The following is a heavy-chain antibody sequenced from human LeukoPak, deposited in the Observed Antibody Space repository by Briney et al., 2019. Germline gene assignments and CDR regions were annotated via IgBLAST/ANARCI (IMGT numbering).Heavy chain of an antibody. Sequence: GGSLRLSCAASGFTFSSYAMHWVRQAPGKGLEWLGFVSHDAITEDYADSVKGRFTISRDTSRNMLYLEMKSLTPDDTAVYFCARDEDYQLLYQPDYWGQGTLVTVSS. CDR1: GFTFSSYA. D-gene: IGHD2-2*02. V-gene: IGHV3-30-3*01. J-gene: IGHJ4*02. CDR2: VSHDAITE. CDR3: ARDEDYQLLYQPDY.